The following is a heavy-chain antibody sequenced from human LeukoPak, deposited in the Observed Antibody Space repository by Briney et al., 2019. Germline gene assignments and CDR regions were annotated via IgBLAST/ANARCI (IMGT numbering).Heavy chain of an antibody. CDR3: ARSPSTSCHLDY. D-gene: IGHD2-2*01. CDR1: GGSISSSIYY. J-gene: IGHJ4*02. Sequence: PSETLSLTCSVSGGSISSSIYYWGWIRQPPGKGLEWIGSIYYTGSTHYNLSLKSRVTISVDRSKNQFSLKLSSVTAADTAVYYCARSPSTSCHLDYWGQGTLVTVSS. CDR2: IYYTGST. V-gene: IGHV4-39*07.